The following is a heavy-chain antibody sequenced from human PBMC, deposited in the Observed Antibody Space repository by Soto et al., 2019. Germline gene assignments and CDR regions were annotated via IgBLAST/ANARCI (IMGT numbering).Heavy chain of an antibody. CDR1: GFTFSDHY. CDR3: VKASGDFSFDF. V-gene: IGHV3-72*01. CDR2: TRNKARSYTT. D-gene: IGHD1-26*01. Sequence: EVRLVESGGGLVQPGGSLRLSCAASGFTFSDHYMDWVRQAPGKGLEWVGRTRNKARSYTTEYAASVRGRFTISRDDSKNSLYLQMNSLETEDTAVYYCVKASGDFSFDFWGQGTLVTVSS. J-gene: IGHJ4*02.